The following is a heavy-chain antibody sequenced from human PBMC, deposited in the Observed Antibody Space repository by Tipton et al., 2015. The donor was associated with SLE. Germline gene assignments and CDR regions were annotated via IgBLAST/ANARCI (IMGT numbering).Heavy chain of an antibody. D-gene: IGHD3-10*02. CDR2: INHRGST. Sequence: TLSLTCAVYGGSFTSSSYYWAWIRQSPGKGVEWIGEINHRGSTNHNPSLKSRVTISVDTSKNQFSLKLRSVTAADTAVYYCARRRPETGLFSKRGWLDPWGQGTLVTVSS. V-gene: IGHV4-34*01. J-gene: IGHJ5*01. CDR3: ARRRPETGLFSKRGWLDP. CDR1: GGSFTSSSYY.